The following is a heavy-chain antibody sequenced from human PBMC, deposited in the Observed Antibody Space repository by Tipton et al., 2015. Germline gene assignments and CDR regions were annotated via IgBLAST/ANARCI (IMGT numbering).Heavy chain of an antibody. CDR3: ARDNPGGSFGYNYFDY. J-gene: IGHJ4*02. D-gene: IGHD5-18*01. CDR2: IDYSGTT. V-gene: IGHV4-31*03. Sequence: TLSLTCSVSSGYISGGTFYWTWIRQHPGKGLEWIGYIDYSGTTFYNPSLKSRVTISVDTSKNQFSLKVISLTAADTAMYFCARDNPGGSFGYNYFDYWGQGTLVTVSS. CDR1: SGYISGGTFY.